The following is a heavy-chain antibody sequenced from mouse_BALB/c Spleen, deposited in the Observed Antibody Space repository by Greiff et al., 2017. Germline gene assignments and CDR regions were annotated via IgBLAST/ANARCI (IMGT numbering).Heavy chain of an antibody. D-gene: IGHD2-2*01. CDR3: ARGGGYGYAMDY. J-gene: IGHJ4*01. V-gene: IGHV1-87*01. Sequence: VQLQQSGAELARPGASVKLPCKASGYTFTSYWMQWVKQRPGQGLEWIGAIYPGDGDTRYTQKFKGKATLTADKSSSTAYMQLSSLASEDSAVYYCARGGGYGYAMDYWGQGTSVTVSS. CDR1: GYTFTSYW. CDR2: IYPGDGDT.